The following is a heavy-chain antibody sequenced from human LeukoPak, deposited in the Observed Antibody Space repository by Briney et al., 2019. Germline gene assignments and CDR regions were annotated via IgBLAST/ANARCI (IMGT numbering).Heavy chain of an antibody. J-gene: IGHJ5*02. V-gene: IGHV3-9*01. CDR1: GFTLDDYA. D-gene: IGHD2-15*01. CDR3: ARDSCSGGSCFGPDWFDP. Sequence: PGGSLRLSCAASGFTLDDYAMHWVRQPPGKGLEWVSGISWNSETLGYADSVKGRFTISRDNSKNTLYLQMNSLRAEDTAVYYCARDSCSGGSCFGPDWFDPWGQGTLVTVSS. CDR2: ISWNSETL.